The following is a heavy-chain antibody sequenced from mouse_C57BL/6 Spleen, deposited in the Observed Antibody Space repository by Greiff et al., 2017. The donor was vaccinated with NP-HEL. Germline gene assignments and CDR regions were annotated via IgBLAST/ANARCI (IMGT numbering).Heavy chain of an antibody. D-gene: IGHD1-1*01. CDR1: GYTFTSYW. CDR2: IYPSDSET. CDR3: ARGGSSQGYAMDY. Sequence: QVQLQHPGAELVRPGSSVKLSCKASGYTFTSYWMDWVKQRPGQGLEWIGNIYPSDSETHYNQKFKDKATLTVDKSSSTAYMQLSSLTSEDSAVYYCARGGSSQGYAMDYWGQGTSVTVSS. V-gene: IGHV1-61*01. J-gene: IGHJ4*01.